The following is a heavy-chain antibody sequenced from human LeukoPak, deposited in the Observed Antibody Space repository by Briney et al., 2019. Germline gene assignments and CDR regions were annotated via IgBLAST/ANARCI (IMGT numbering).Heavy chain of an antibody. D-gene: IGHD6-19*01. V-gene: IGHV3-48*03. J-gene: IGHJ4*02. CDR1: GFPFSIYE. CDR3: ALLAVASDFDY. CDR2: IGSSGTTI. Sequence: PGGSLRLSCAVSGFPFSIYEMNWVRRAPGKGLEWVSNIGSSGTTIYYADSVKGQFSISRDNDKSSLYLQMNSLRVEDTAVYYCALLAVASDFDYWGQGALVTVSS.